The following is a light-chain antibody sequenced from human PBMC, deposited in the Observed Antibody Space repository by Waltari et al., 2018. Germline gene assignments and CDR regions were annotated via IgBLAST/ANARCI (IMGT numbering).Light chain of an antibody. V-gene: IGKV2-28*01. Sequence: DIVMTQSPLSLPVTPGEPASISCRSSQSLLYSNGNNYLDWYLQKPGQSPQLLVYLGSNRASGVPDRFSGSGSGTDFTLKISRVEAEDAGVYYCMQALQTPRTFGQGTRVEIK. CDR2: LGS. J-gene: IGKJ1*01. CDR1: QSLLYSNGNNY. CDR3: MQALQTPRT.